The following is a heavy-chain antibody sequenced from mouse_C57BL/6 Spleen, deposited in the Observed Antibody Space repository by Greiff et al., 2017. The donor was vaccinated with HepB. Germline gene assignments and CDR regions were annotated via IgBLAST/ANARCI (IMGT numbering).Heavy chain of an antibody. D-gene: IGHD1-1*01. CDR2: IDPENGDT. J-gene: IGHJ1*03. CDR1: GFNIKDDY. V-gene: IGHV14-4*01. Sequence: EVQLQQSGAELVRPGASVKLSCTASGFNIKDDYMHWVKQRPEQGLEWIGWIDPENGDTEYASKFQGKATITADTSSNTAYLQLSSLTSEDTAVYYCTLHNYGSSYDWYFDVWGTGTTVTVSS. CDR3: TLHNYGSSYDWYFDV.